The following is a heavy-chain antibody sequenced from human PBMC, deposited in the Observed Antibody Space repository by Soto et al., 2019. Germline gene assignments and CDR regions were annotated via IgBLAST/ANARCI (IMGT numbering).Heavy chain of an antibody. D-gene: IGHD3-22*01. V-gene: IGHV1-18*01. J-gene: IGHJ4*02. Sequence: ASVKVSCKASGYTFTRYGISWVRQAPGQGLEWMGWISAYNGNTNYAQKLQGRVTMTTDTSTSTAYMELRSLRSDDTAVYYCARQTLKGGYGPHDYWGQGTLVTVSS. CDR1: GYTFTRYG. CDR2: ISAYNGNT. CDR3: ARQTLKGGYGPHDY.